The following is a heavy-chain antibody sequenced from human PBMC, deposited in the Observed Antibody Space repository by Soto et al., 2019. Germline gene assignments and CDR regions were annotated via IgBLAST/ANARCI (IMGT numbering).Heavy chain of an antibody. CDR1: GATFSSYA. J-gene: IGHJ4*02. V-gene: IGHV1-69*01. D-gene: IGHD5-12*01. CDR2: IIPIFGTA. CDR3: ARRYLYRGYGGFDY. Sequence: QVQLVQSGAEVKKPGSSGKVSCKASGATFSSYAISWVRQAPGQGLEWMGGIIPIFGTANYAQKFQGRVTITVDESTSTAYMELSSLRSEDTAVYYCARRYLYRGYGGFDYWGQGTLVTVSS.